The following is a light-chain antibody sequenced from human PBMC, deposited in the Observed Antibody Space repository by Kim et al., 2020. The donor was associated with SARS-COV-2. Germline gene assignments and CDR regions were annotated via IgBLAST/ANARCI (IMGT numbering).Light chain of an antibody. J-gene: IGLJ3*02. CDR2: YDS. CDR3: QVWDSSRV. Sequence: VSVAPGKTARSTCGGNNIGSKSVHWYQQQPGQAPVLVIYYDSDRPSGIPERFSGSNSGNTATLTISRVEAGDEADYYCQVWDSSRVFGGGTQLTVL. CDR1: NIGSKS. V-gene: IGLV3-21*04.